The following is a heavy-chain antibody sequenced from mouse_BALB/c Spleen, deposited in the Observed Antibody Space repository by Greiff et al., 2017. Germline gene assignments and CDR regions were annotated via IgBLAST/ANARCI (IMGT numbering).Heavy chain of an antibody. J-gene: IGHJ3*01. CDR2: IRLKSNNYAT. Sequence: EVQRVESGGGLVQPGGSMKLSCVASGFTFSNYWMNWVRQSPEKGLEWVAEIRLKSNNYATHYAESVKGRFTISRDDSKSSVYLQMNNLRAEDTGIYYCTRYYRSSWFAYWGQGTLVTVSA. D-gene: IGHD2-14*01. CDR3: TRYYRSSWFAY. V-gene: IGHV6-6*02. CDR1: GFTFSNYW.